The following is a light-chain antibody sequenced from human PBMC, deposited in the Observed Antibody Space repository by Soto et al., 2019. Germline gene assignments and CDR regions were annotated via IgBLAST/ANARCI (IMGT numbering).Light chain of an antibody. CDR3: QQYGSSPIT. CDR2: DAS. CDR1: QSVSSSTY. Sequence: EIVLTQSPGTLSLSPGARATLSCRASQSVSSSTYLAWYQQKAGQAPRLLIYDASSRATGIPDRFSGSGSRTDFTLTISRLEPEDFAVYYCQQYGSSPITFGQGTRLEIK. J-gene: IGKJ5*01. V-gene: IGKV3-20*01.